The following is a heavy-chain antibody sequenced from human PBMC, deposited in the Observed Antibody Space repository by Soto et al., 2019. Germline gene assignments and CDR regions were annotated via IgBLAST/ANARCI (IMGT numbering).Heavy chain of an antibody. J-gene: IGHJ4*02. Sequence: EVRLVESGGGLVKPGGSLRLSCAASGFTFSSYTVSWVRQAPGMGLELVSSITSSTIYNADSLKGRVTISRDNAKNSLFLQMNSLRAEDTAVYYCARGGRVTSRDGHFDYWGPGTLVTVSS. CDR2: ITSSTI. CDR3: ARGGRVTSRDGHFDY. D-gene: IGHD2-2*01. V-gene: IGHV3-21*01. CDR1: GFTFSSYT.